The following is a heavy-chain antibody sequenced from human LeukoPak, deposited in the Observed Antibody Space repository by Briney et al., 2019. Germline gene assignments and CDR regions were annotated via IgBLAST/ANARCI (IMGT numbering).Heavy chain of an antibody. CDR3: AKGAYDYIEIGYFDS. CDR2: ISGSGGST. J-gene: IGHJ4*02. Sequence: GGSLRLSCAASGFTFSSYAMSWVRQAPGKGLEWVSAISGSGGSTYYADSVKSRFTISRDNSKNTLYLQMNSLRAEDTAVYYCAKGAYDYIEIGYFDSGGQGTLVTVSS. CDR1: GFTFSSYA. V-gene: IGHV3-23*01. D-gene: IGHD5-12*01.